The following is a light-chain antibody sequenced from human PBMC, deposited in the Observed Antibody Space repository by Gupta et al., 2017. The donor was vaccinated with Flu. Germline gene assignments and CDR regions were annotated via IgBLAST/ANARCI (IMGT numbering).Light chain of an antibody. CDR2: EVS. CDR1: DRDVGSYNR. CDR3: CLDTTSGTLV. J-gene: IGLJ2*01. V-gene: IGLV2-18*01. Sequence: SVTISCTGPDRDVGSYNRVSWDQQPPGTAPKLMIFEVSNRPSGVPDRFSGSKSGNTASLTISGLQAEDEADYYCCLDTTSGTLVFGGGTKLTVL.